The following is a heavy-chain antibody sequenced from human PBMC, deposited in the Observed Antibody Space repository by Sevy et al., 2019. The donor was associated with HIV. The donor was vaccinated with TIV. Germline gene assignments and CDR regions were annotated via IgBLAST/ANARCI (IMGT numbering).Heavy chain of an antibody. CDR1: GFTFSSYS. Sequence: GGSLRLSCAASGFTFSSYSMNRVRQAPGKGLEWVSYISSSSSTIYYADSVKGRFTISRDNAKNSLYLQMNSLRDEDTAVYYCAREEAARHSPFDYWGQGTLVTVSS. D-gene: IGHD6-6*01. V-gene: IGHV3-48*02. CDR3: AREEAARHSPFDY. J-gene: IGHJ4*02. CDR2: ISSSSSTI.